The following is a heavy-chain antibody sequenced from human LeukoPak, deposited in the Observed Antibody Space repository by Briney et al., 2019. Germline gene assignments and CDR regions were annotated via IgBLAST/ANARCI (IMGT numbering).Heavy chain of an antibody. CDR2: ITGNGGST. Sequence: GGSLRLSCAASGFTFSNYGLSWVRQAPGKGLEWVSGITGNGGSTYYADSVKGRFTISRDNSKNTLYLQMNSLRAEDTAVYYCAKDLGWIQFGYWGQGALVTVSS. V-gene: IGHV3-23*01. CDR3: AKDLGWIQFGY. J-gene: IGHJ4*02. CDR1: GFTFSNYG. D-gene: IGHD5-18*01.